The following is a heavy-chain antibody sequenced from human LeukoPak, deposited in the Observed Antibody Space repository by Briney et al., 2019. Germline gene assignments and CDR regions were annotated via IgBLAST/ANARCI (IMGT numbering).Heavy chain of an antibody. D-gene: IGHD4-17*01. CDR3: ARHLNNYGDYHFGFDY. J-gene: IGHJ4*02. CDR1: GGSISSYY. V-gene: IGHV4-59*04. CDR2: IYYSGST. Sequence: SETLSLACTVSGGSISSYYWSWIRQPPGKGLEWLGYIYYSGSTYYNPSLKSRVTISVDTSKNQFSLKLSSVTAADTAVYYCARHLNNYGDYHFGFDYWGQGALVTVSS.